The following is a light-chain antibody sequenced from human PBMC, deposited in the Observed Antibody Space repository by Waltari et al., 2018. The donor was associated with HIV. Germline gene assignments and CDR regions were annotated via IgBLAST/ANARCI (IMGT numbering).Light chain of an antibody. CDR2: GAS. CDR3: QQYHHWPLT. V-gene: IGKV3-15*01. Sequence: EIMMTQSPGTLSVSPGERATLSCRASPSVSSNLAWYQQKPGQAPRLLIYGASTRATGMPARFSGSGSGTEFSLTISSLQSEDFAVYYCQQYHHWPLTFGQGTRLEIK. J-gene: IGKJ5*01. CDR1: PSVSSN.